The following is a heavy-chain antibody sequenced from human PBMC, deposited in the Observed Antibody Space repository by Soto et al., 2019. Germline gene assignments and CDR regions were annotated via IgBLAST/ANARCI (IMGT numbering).Heavy chain of an antibody. J-gene: IGHJ4*02. CDR2: ISYDGSNK. CDR3: ARGFFVDTAMVTRWGPLPPDY. V-gene: IGHV3-30-3*01. D-gene: IGHD5-18*01. Sequence: GGSMRLSCAASGFTFSSYAMHWVRQAPGKGLEWVAVISYDGSNKYYADSVKGRFTISRDNSKNTLYLQMNSLRAEDTAVYYCARGFFVDTAMVTRWGPLPPDYWGQGTLVTVSS. CDR1: GFTFSSYA.